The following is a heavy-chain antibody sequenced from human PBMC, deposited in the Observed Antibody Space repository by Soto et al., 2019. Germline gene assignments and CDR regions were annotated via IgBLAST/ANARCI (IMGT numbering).Heavy chain of an antibody. Sequence: EVQLVESGGGLVQPGGSLRLSCAASGFIFSDHHMDWVRQAPGKGLEWVGRATNKGHSHTTGYAASVKGRFTVSRDDSKNSLSLQMTSLKTEDTAVYFCARLMGTAFDLWGQGTLVTVSS. V-gene: IGHV3-72*01. CDR2: ATNKGHSHTT. J-gene: IGHJ4*02. D-gene: IGHD2-8*01. CDR1: GFIFSDHH. CDR3: ARLMGTAFDL.